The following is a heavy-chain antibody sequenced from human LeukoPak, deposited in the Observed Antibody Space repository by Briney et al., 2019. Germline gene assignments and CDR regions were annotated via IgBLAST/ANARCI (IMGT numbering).Heavy chain of an antibody. J-gene: IGHJ1*01. D-gene: IGHD5-18*01. CDR1: GGSFSGYY. CDR3: AIPSGYSYGPYFQH. CDR2: IKHSGST. V-gene: IGHV4-34*01. Sequence: KPSETLSLTCAVYGGSFSGYYWSWIRQPPGKGLEWIGEIKHSGSTNYNPSLKSRVTISVDTSKNQFSLKLSSVTAADTAVYYCAIPSGYSYGPYFQHWGQGTLVTVSS.